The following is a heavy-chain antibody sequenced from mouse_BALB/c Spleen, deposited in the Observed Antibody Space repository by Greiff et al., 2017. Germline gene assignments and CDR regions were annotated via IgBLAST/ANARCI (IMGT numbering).Heavy chain of an antibody. CDR3: ARVNDYDVGFDY. J-gene: IGHJ2*01. D-gene: IGHD2-4*01. CDR1: GFTFSSYA. Sequence: EVMLVESGGGLVKPGGSLKLSCAASGFTFSSYAMSWVRQSPEKRLEWVAEISSGGSYTYYPDTVTGRFTISRDNAKNTLYLEMSSLRSEDTAMYYCARVNDYDVGFDYWGQGTTLTVSS. CDR2: ISSGGSYT. V-gene: IGHV5-9-4*01.